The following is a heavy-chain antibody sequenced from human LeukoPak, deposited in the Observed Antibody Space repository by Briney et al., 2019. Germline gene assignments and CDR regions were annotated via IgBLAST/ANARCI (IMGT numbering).Heavy chain of an antibody. V-gene: IGHV3-30*02. J-gene: IGHJ5*02. Sequence: GGSLRLSCAASGFTFSTYGMHWVRLAPGKGLEWVSFILYDGSNKYYADSVKGRFTISRDNSKNTLYLQMDSLRPEDTAVYYCAKDLRKGNYYPNWFDPWGQGTLVTVSS. CDR2: ILYDGSNK. D-gene: IGHD3-22*01. CDR1: GFTFSTYG. CDR3: AKDLRKGNYYPNWFDP.